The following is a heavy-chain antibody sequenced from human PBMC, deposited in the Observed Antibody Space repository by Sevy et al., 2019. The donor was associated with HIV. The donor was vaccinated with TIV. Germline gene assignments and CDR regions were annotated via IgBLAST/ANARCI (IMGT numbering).Heavy chain of an antibody. J-gene: IGHJ1*01. V-gene: IGHV1-46*01. CDR1: GYTFTSYY. CDR3: ASGGRNYYDSSGEPFQH. D-gene: IGHD3-22*01. Sequence: ASVKVSCKASGYTFTSYYMHWVRQAPGQGLEWMGIINPSGGSTSYAQKFQGRVTMTRDTSTSTVYMELSSLRSEDTAVYYGASGGRNYYDSSGEPFQHWGQGTLVTVSS. CDR2: INPSGGST.